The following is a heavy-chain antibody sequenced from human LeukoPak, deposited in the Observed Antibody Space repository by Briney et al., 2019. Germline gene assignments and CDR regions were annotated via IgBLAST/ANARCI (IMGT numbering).Heavy chain of an antibody. D-gene: IGHD2-15*01. CDR3: AREGRSFTPGY. CDR1: GGSISGYY. V-gene: IGHV4-4*07. Sequence: SETLSLTCAVSGGSISGYYWSWIRQPAGKGLEWMGRISGSGSTDYDPSLKSRVTMSVDTSKNQFSLKLNSVTAADTAVYYCAREGRSFTPGYWGQGTLVTVSS. CDR2: ISGSGST. J-gene: IGHJ4*02.